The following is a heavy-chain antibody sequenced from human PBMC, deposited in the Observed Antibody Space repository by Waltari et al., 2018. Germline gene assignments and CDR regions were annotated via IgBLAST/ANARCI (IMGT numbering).Heavy chain of an antibody. CDR2: INENGGIT. CDR1: GFTYSNDA. D-gene: IGHD6-19*01. J-gene: IGHJ4*02. Sequence: EVQLVESGGGLVQPGGSLSLSCPASGFTYSNDATSWVRQAPGKGLEWDSAINENGGITKYADSVKGRFTISRDNSKNTLDLQMSSLRAEDTAVYYCAMRYSSDWSWDYWGQGTLVTVSS. CDR3: AMRYSSDWSWDY. V-gene: IGHV3-23*04.